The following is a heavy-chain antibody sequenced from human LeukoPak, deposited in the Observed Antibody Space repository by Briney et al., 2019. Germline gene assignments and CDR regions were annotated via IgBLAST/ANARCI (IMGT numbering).Heavy chain of an antibody. V-gene: IGHV3-48*03. CDR3: ARVSRDIVVVVAADNFDY. CDR1: GFTFSSYE. Sequence: LILSCAASGFTFSSYEMNWVRQAPGKGLEWVSYISSSGSTIYYADSVKGRFTISRDNAKNSLYLQMNSLRAEDTAVYYCARVSRDIVVVVAADNFDYWGQGTLVTVSS. D-gene: IGHD2-15*01. J-gene: IGHJ4*02. CDR2: ISSSGSTI.